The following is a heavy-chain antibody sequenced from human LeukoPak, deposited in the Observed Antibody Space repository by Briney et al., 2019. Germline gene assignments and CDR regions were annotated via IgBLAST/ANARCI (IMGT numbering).Heavy chain of an antibody. CDR3: ARGRQINYYDSSGYYFRPNPYYYYGMDV. CDR2: INHSGST. CDR1: GGSFSGYY. Sequence: SETLSLTCAVYGGSFSGYYWSWIRPPPGKGLEWIGEINHSGSTNYNPSLKSRVTISVDTSKNQFSLKLSSVTAADTAVYYCARGRQINYYDSSGYYFRPNPYYYYGMDVWGQGTTVTVSS. D-gene: IGHD3-22*01. J-gene: IGHJ6*02. V-gene: IGHV4-34*01.